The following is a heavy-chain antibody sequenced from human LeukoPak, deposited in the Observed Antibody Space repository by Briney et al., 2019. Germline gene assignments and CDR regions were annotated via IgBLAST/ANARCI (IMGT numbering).Heavy chain of an antibody. CDR3: ARVQYYYGMDV. CDR1: GESFSGYY. D-gene: IGHD4-11*01. Sequence: SETLSLTCAVYGESFSGYYWSWIRQPPGKGLEWIGEINHSGSTNYNPSLKGRVTISVDTSKNQFSLKLSSVTAADTAVYYCARVQYYYGMDVWGQGTTVTVSS. CDR2: INHSGST. J-gene: IGHJ6*02. V-gene: IGHV4-34*01.